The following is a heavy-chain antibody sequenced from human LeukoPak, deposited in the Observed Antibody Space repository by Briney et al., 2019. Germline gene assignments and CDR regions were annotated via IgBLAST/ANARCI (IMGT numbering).Heavy chain of an antibody. J-gene: IGHJ4*02. V-gene: IGHV3-23*01. CDR2: ISGSGGST. D-gene: IGHD2-2*01. CDR3: ANSIGYCSSTSCAGYFDY. Sequence: GGSLRLSCAASGFTFSSYAMSWVRQAPGKGLEWVSAISGSGGSTYYADSAKGRFTISRDNSKNTLYLQMNSLRAEDTAVYYCANSIGYCSSTSCAGYFDYWGQGTLVTVSS. CDR1: GFTFSSYA.